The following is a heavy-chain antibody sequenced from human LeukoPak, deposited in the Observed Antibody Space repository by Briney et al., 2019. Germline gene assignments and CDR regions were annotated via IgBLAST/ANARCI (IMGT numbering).Heavy chain of an antibody. J-gene: IGHJ6*03. Sequence: PSQTLSLTSAVYAGSFSGYYWSWIRQPPGKGREWIGEINRSGSTNYNPSLKSRVTISVDTSKNQCSLKLSSVTAADTAVYYCARGSIAARQPYYYYYMDVWGKGTTVTVSS. V-gene: IGHV4-34*01. CDR3: ARGSIAARQPYYYYYMDV. D-gene: IGHD6-6*01. CDR2: INRSGST. CDR1: AGSFSGYY.